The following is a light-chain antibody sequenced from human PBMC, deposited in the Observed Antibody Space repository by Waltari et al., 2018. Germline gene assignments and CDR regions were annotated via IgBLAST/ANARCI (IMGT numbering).Light chain of an antibody. V-gene: IGLV2-14*03. CDR2: DVT. J-gene: IGLJ3*02. Sequence: LTQPASVSGSPGQSITFSCTGTSSDLGTYDYVSWYQQHPGKAPKLMIYDVTKRPSGVSDRFSGSKSCDTPSLTISGLQAEDEAYYSCSSYTTSSTVVFGGGTKLTVL. CDR3: SSYTTSSTVV. CDR1: SSDLGTYDY.